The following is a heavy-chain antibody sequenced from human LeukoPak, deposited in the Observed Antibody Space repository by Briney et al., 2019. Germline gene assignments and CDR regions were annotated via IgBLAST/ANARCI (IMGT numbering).Heavy chain of an antibody. D-gene: IGHD6-6*01. V-gene: IGHV3-11*04. CDR1: GFSFGDYS. J-gene: IGHJ4*02. Sequence: GGSLRLSCAASGFSFGDYSMTWIRQAPGKGLEWVSYISGSGTTIYYADSVKGRFTISRDNAKNSLYLQMNSLRAEDTAVYYCARVRTARWGFDYWGQGTLVTVSS. CDR3: ARVRTARWGFDY. CDR2: ISGSGTTI.